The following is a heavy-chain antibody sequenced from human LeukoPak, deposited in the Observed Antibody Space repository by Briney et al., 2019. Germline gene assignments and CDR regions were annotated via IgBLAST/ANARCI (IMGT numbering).Heavy chain of an antibody. D-gene: IGHD3-10*01. Sequence: GGSLRLPCSASGFTFRSYAMSWVRRAPGKGLEWVSGITTGGDAYHADSVKGRFTISRHNSKNTLYLQMNSLRAEDTAVYYCARDRWPPLRGLYYYGMDVWGQGTTVTVSS. CDR3: ARDRWPPLRGLYYYGMDV. J-gene: IGHJ6*02. V-gene: IGHV3-53*04. CDR2: ITTGGDA. CDR1: GFTFRSYA.